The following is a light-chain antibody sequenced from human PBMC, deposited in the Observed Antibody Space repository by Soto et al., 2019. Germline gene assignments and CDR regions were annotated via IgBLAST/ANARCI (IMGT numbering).Light chain of an antibody. V-gene: IGKV1-39*01. Sequence: IQMTQSPSSPSASVGDRVTITCRASQGIRNDLDWFQQKPGKAPKLLIYAASNLQSGVPSGFSGSGSGTDFALTISSLQPENFATYYCQQTFTTPHTFGQGTKVDIK. CDR2: AAS. CDR3: QQTFTTPHT. J-gene: IGKJ2*01. CDR1: QGIRND.